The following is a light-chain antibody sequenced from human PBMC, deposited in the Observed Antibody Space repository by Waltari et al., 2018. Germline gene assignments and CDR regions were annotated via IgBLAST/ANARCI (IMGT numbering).Light chain of an antibody. CDR2: SNN. J-gene: IGLJ1*01. CDR3: AAWDDSLNGHV. V-gene: IGLV1-44*01. CDR1: SSNIGSNT. Sequence: QSVLTQPPSASGTPGQRVTISCSGSSSNIGSNTVNWYQQLPGTAPKLLIYSNNQRPSGVPDRFTGSKSGTSASLASSGLQSEDEADYYCAAWDDSLNGHVFGTGTKVTVL.